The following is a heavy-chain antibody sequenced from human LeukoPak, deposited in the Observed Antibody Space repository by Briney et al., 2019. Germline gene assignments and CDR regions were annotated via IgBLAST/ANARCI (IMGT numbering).Heavy chain of an antibody. V-gene: IGHV4-34*01. CDR3: ARGRRDGYRSRYDY. Sequence: SETLSLTCAVYGGSFSGYHWSWIRQPPGKGLEWIGEINHSGSTNYNPSLKSRVTISVDTSKNQFSLKLSSVTAADTAVYYCARGRRDGYRSRYDYWGQGTLVTVSS. CDR1: GGSFSGYH. J-gene: IGHJ4*02. CDR2: INHSGST. D-gene: IGHD5-24*01.